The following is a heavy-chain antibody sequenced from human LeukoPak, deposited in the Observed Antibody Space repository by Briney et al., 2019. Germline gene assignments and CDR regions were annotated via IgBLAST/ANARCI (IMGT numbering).Heavy chain of an antibody. CDR1: GGTFSSYA. V-gene: IGHV1-69*13. J-gene: IGHJ4*02. D-gene: IGHD3-3*01. Sequence: ASVKVSCKASGGTFSSYAISWVRQAPGQGLEWMGGIIPIFGTANYAQKFQGRVTITADESTSTAYMELSSLRSEDTAVYYCARSLNLDFWSGYYYFDYWGQGTLVTVSS. CDR3: ARSLNLDFWSGYYYFDY. CDR2: IIPIFGTA.